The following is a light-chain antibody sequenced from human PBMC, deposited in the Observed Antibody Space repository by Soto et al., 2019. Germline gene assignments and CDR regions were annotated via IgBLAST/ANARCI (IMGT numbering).Light chain of an antibody. CDR1: QSVGYH. CDR2: DAS. CDR3: QQRSNWPPWT. V-gene: IGKV3-11*01. J-gene: IGKJ1*01. Sequence: EIVLTQSPATLSLSPGERATLSCRASQSVGYHLAWYQQKPGQAPRLLIYDASNRATGIPARFSGSGSGTDFTLAISSLEPEDFAVYYCQQRSNWPPWTFGQGTKVDIK.